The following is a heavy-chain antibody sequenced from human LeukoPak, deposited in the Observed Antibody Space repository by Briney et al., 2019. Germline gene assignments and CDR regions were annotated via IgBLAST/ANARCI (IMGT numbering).Heavy chain of an antibody. Sequence: SETLSLTCAVYGGSFSGYYWSWIRQPPGKGLEWIGEINHSGSTNYNPSLKSRVTISVDTSKNQFSLKLSSVTAADTAVYYCXXXXXXXXPYYYYYGMDVWGQGTTVTVSS. V-gene: IGHV4-34*01. CDR2: INHSGST. CDR1: GGSFSGYY. J-gene: IGHJ6*02. CDR3: XXXXXXXXPYYYYYGMDV.